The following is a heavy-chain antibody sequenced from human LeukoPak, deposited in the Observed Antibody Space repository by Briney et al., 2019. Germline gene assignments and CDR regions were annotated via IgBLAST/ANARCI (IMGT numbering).Heavy chain of an antibody. D-gene: IGHD6-19*01. CDR2: ISGSGGST. CDR3: AKDFAIAVAGTIDY. Sequence: PGGSLRLSCAASGFTFSSYAMSWVRQAPGKGLEWVSAISGSGGSTYHADSVKGRFTISRDNSKNTLYLQMNSLRAEDTAVYYCAKDFAIAVAGTIDYWGQGTLVTVSS. J-gene: IGHJ4*02. V-gene: IGHV3-23*01. CDR1: GFTFSSYA.